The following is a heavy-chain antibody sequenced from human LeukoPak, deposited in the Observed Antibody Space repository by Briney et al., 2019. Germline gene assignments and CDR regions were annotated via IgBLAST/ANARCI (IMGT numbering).Heavy chain of an antibody. Sequence: SETLSLTCTVSGGSISSSSYYWGWIRQPPGKGLEWIGSIYYSGSTYYNPSLKSRVTISVDTSKNQFSLKLSSVTAADTAVYYCARDMSGGATNAFDIWGQGTMVTVSS. CDR2: IYYSGST. CDR3: ARDMSGGATNAFDI. V-gene: IGHV4-39*07. J-gene: IGHJ3*02. D-gene: IGHD1-26*01. CDR1: GGSISSSSYY.